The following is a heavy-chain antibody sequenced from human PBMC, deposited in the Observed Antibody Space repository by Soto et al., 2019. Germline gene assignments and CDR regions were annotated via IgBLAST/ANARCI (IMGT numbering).Heavy chain of an antibody. V-gene: IGHV5-51*01. CDR2: IYPGDSDT. Sequence: GESLKISCKGSGYSFTSYWIGWVRQMPGKGLEWMGIIYPGDSDTRYSPSFQGQVTISADKSISTAYLQWSSLKASDTAMDYCARSGAAAGSGGYYYYGMDVWGQGTTVTVSS. D-gene: IGHD3-10*01. CDR3: ARSGAAAGSGGYYYYGMDV. J-gene: IGHJ6*02. CDR1: GYSFTSYW.